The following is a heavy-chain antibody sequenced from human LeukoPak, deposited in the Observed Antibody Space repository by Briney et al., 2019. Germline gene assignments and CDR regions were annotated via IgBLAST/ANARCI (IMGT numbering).Heavy chain of an antibody. CDR3: ARDKRVWLLTGGRYYYYGMDV. V-gene: IGHV4-59*01. CDR1: GGSISSYY. Sequence: SETLSLTCTISGGSISSYYWSWIRQSPGKGLEWIGYVYYSGSTNYNPSLKSRVTISVDTSKNQFSLKLSSVTAADTAVYYCARDKRVWLLTGGRYYYYGMDVWGQGTTVTVSS. J-gene: IGHJ6*02. CDR2: VYYSGST. D-gene: IGHD3-16*01.